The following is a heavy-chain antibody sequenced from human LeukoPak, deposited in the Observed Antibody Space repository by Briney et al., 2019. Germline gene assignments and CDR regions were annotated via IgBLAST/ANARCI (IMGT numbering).Heavy chain of an antibody. CDR3: ARWAGIAAAGTDWFDP. D-gene: IGHD6-13*01. J-gene: IGHJ5*02. CDR2: IIPIFGTA. CDR1: GGTFSSYA. V-gene: IGHV1-69*19. Sequence: SVNVSCKASGGTFSSYAISWVRQAPGQGLEWMGGIIPIFGTANYAQKFQGRVTITADESTSTAYMELSSLRSEDTAVYYCARWAGIAAAGTDWFDPWGQGTLVTVSS.